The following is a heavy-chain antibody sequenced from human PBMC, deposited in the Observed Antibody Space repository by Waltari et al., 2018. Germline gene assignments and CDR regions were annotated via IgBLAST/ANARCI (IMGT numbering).Heavy chain of an antibody. Sequence: EVQLVESGGGLVQPGGSLSLPWAASGFTFSDHYVDWVRQAPGKGLEWLGLSRNKAYTYTTEYAASVKGRFTISRDDSKNSVYLYMNSLTTEDTAVYYCARSITAAPIDSWGQGTLVTVSS. CDR2: SRNKAYTYTT. D-gene: IGHD1-20*01. CDR3: ARSITAAPIDS. J-gene: IGHJ4*02. CDR1: GFTFSDHY. V-gene: IGHV3-72*01.